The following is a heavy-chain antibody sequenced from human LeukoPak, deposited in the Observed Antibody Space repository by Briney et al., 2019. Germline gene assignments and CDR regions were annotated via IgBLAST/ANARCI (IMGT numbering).Heavy chain of an antibody. CDR1: GFTFTNFW. D-gene: IGHD5-18*01. Sequence: PGGSLRLSCAASGFTFTNFWMHWVRQAPGKGLEWVAVISYNGHNKYSADSVKGRFTISRDNSKNTLYLQMNSLRAEDTAIYYCAKDPGMAVYSYGYDAFDIWGQGTMVTVSS. V-gene: IGHV3-30*18. CDR2: ISYNGHNK. CDR3: AKDPGMAVYSYGYDAFDI. J-gene: IGHJ3*02.